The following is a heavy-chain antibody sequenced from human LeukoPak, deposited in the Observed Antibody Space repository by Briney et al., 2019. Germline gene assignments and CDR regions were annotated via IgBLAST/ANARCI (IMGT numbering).Heavy chain of an antibody. J-gene: IGHJ4*02. D-gene: IGHD5-24*01. CDR3: ARADGYKLIDY. CDR2: ISSSGSTI. V-gene: IGHV3-48*03. CDR1: GFTFSSYE. Sequence: GGSLRLSCAASGFTFSSYEMNWVRQAPGKGLEWVSYISSSGSTIYYADSVKGRFTISRDNAKNSLYLQMNSLRAEDTAVYYCARADGYKLIDYWGQGTLVTVSS.